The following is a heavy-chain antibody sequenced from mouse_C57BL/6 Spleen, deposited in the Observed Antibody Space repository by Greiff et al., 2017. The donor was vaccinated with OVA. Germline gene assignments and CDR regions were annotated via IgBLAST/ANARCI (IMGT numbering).Heavy chain of an antibody. CDR2: IRSKSNNYAT. J-gene: IGHJ1*03. CDR1: GFSFNTYA. V-gene: IGHV10-1*01. Sequence: EVKLVESGGGLVQPKGSLKLSCAASGFSFNTYAMNWVRQAPGKGLEWVARIRSKSNNYATYYADSVKDRFTISRDDSESMLYLQMNNLKTEDTAMYYCVRHGDYYGSSPYWYFDVWGTGTTVTVSS. CDR3: VRHGDYYGSSPYWYFDV. D-gene: IGHD1-1*01.